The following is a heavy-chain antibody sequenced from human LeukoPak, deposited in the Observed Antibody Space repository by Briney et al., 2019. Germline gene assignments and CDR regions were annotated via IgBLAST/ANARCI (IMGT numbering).Heavy chain of an antibody. D-gene: IGHD1-26*01. Sequence: ASVKVSCKASGYSFIGFYMHWVRQAPGQGLEWMGRINPNTGGTIFAQRFQDRVTMTRDTSISTAYMELNRLTSDDTAVYYCARDGVGATYQFDYWGQGTLVTVSS. CDR1: GYSFIGFY. V-gene: IGHV1-2*06. CDR2: INPNTGGT. CDR3: ARDGVGATYQFDY. J-gene: IGHJ4*02.